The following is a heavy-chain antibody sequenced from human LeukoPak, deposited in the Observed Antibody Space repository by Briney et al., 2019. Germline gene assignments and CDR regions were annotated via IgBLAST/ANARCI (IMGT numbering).Heavy chain of an antibody. D-gene: IGHD3-10*01. Sequence: GGSLRLSCAASGFTFSSYAMSWVRQAPGKGLEWVSAISGSGGSTYYADSVKGRFTISRDNSKNTLYLQMNSLRAEDTAVYYCARDLGVGGSGPRGYWGQGTLVTVSS. CDR3: ARDLGVGGSGPRGY. CDR2: ISGSGGST. CDR1: GFTFSSYA. V-gene: IGHV3-23*01. J-gene: IGHJ4*02.